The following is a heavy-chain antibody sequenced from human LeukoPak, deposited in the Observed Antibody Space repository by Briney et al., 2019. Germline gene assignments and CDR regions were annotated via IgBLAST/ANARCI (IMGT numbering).Heavy chain of an antibody. V-gene: IGHV1-2*02. CDR2: INPNSGGT. D-gene: IGHD3-22*01. CDR3: ARPPTYYYDRDESYAFDI. CDR1: GYTFTGYY. J-gene: IGHJ3*02. Sequence: ASVKVSCKASGYTFTGYYMHWVRQAPGQGLEWMGWINPNSGGTNYAQKFQGRVTMTRDTSISTAYMELSRLRSDDTAVYYCARPPTYYYDRDESYAFDIWGQGTMVTVSS.